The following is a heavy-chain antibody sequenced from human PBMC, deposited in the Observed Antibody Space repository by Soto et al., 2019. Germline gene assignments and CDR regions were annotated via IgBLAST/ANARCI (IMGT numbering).Heavy chain of an antibody. CDR2: IYYSGST. CDR1: GGSISSYY. D-gene: IGHD3-10*01. V-gene: IGHV4-59*08. Sequence: QVQLQESGPGLVKPSETLSLTCTVSGGSISSYYWSWIRQPPGKGLEWIGYIYYSGSTNYNPSLKSRVTISVDTSKNQFSLKLSSVTAADKDVYYCARHLRITMVRGGIGYFDYWGQGTLVTVSS. J-gene: IGHJ4*02. CDR3: ARHLRITMVRGGIGYFDY.